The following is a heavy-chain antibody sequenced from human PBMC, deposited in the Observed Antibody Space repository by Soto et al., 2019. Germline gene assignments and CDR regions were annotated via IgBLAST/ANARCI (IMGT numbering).Heavy chain of an antibody. V-gene: IGHV4-59*08. CDR3: ARHSNRNYGLYYFDY. CDR1: GGSVSSYY. Sequence: SETLSLTCTVSGGSVSSYYWSLIRQPPGKGLEWIGYIYYSGSTKYNPSLKSRVTMSVDTSNNQFSLKVSSVTAADTAVYYCARHSNRNYGLYYFDYWGLGALVTVSS. J-gene: IGHJ4*02. D-gene: IGHD4-4*01. CDR2: IYYSGST.